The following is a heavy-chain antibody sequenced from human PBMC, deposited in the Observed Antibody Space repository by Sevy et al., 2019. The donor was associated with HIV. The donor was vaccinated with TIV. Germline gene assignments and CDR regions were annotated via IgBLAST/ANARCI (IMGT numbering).Heavy chain of an antibody. V-gene: IGHV3-30*18. CDR1: GFTFRTSG. D-gene: IGHD3-10*01. CDR3: AKDYSAGITFVRGAYRARGDYFDY. J-gene: IGHJ4*02. CDR2: ISYDEAHK. Sequence: GGSLRLSCVTSGFTFRTSGMHWVRQSPGKGLEWVAIISYDEAHKNYADSVRSRFSISKDNSKNTLYLQMSSLKTEDTAVYYCAKDYSAGITFVRGAYRARGDYFDYWGQGTQVTVSS.